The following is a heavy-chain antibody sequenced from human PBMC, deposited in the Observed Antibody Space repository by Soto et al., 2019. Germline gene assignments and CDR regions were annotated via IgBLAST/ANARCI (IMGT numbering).Heavy chain of an antibody. D-gene: IGHD3-22*01. CDR3: AREGYYDSSGYLRDAFDI. J-gene: IGHJ3*02. Sequence: PSETLSLTCAVSGYSISSGYYWGWIRQPPGKGLEWIGSIYHSGSTYYNPSLKSRVTISVDTSKNQFSLKLSSVTAADTAVYYCAREGYYDSSGYLRDAFDIWGQGTMVTVSS. V-gene: IGHV4-38-2*02. CDR2: IYHSGST. CDR1: GYSISSGYY.